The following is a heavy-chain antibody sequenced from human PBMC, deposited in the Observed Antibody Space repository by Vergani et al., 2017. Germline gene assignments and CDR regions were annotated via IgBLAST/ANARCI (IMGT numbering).Heavy chain of an antibody. CDR3: AKDRGADCSGGSCYFSHWYYCGMDV. V-gene: IGHV3-30*18. CDR1: GFTFSSYG. D-gene: IGHD2-15*01. J-gene: IGHJ6*02. CDR2: ISYDGSNK. Sequence: QVQLVESGGGVVQPGRSLRLSCAASGFTFSSYGMHWVRQAPGKGLEWVAVISYDGSNKYYADSVKGRFTISRDNSKNTLYLQMNSLRAEDTAVYYCAKDRGADCSGGSCYFSHWYYCGMDVWGQGTTVTVSS.